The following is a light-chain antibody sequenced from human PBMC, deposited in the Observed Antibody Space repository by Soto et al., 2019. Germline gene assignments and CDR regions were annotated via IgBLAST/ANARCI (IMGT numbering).Light chain of an antibody. J-gene: IGKJ4*01. CDR1: QSVSTN. CDR3: QQYNSWPLT. Sequence: ETVMTQSPATLSVSPGERATLSCRASQSVSTNLAWYQQNPGQTPRLLIYDASIRATSGPANFSGSGSGTEFTLTIGSLQSEDFAVYYCQQYNSWPLTVGGGTKVDIK. CDR2: DAS. V-gene: IGKV3-15*01.